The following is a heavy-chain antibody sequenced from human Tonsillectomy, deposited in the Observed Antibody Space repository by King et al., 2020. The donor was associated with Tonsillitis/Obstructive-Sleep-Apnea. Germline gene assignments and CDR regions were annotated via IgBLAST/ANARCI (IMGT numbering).Heavy chain of an antibody. Sequence: VQLVESGGGLIQPGGSLRLSCAASGFTFSSYWMHWVRHAPGEGLVWVSRINSDGTSTSYADPVKGRSTISRDNAKNTLYLQMNSLRAEDTAVYYCATTGGAYWGQGALVTVSS. CDR2: INSDGTST. D-gene: IGHD1-14*01. V-gene: IGHV3-74*01. CDR3: ATTGGAY. CDR1: GFTFSSYW. J-gene: IGHJ4*02.